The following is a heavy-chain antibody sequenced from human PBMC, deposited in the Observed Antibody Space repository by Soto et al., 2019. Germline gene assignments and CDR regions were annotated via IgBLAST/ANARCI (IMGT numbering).Heavy chain of an antibody. J-gene: IGHJ5*02. Sequence: ASVKVSCKASGYSFSGYYMNWVRQAPGQGLEWMGWIKPNSGGTDYAQKFQGRVTMTRDTSISTAYMELRGLRYDDTAVYYCARTRGVITRVTYNWFDTWGQGTLVPVSS. CDR2: IKPNSGGT. D-gene: IGHD3-10*01. CDR1: GYSFSGYY. CDR3: ARTRGVITRVTYNWFDT. V-gene: IGHV1-2*02.